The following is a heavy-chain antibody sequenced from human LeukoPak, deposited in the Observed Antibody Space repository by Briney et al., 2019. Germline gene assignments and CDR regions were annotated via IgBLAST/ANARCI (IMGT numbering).Heavy chain of an antibody. V-gene: IGHV4-34*01. J-gene: IGHJ4*02. CDR2: INHSGST. CDR3: ARARGRYAYYFDY. D-gene: IGHD3-16*01. CDR1: AGSFTGYS. Sequence: SETLSLTCAVYAGSFTGYSWSWIRQPPGNGLEWIGEINHSGSTNYNPSLKSRVNISVDTSKNQFSLKLSSVTAADTAVYYCARARGRYAYYFDYWGQGTLVTVSS.